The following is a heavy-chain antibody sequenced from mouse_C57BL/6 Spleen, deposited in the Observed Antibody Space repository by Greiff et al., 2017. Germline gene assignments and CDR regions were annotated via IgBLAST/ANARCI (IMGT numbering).Heavy chain of an antibody. Sequence: VQLQQSGPVLVKPGASVKMSCKASGYTFTDYYMNWVKQSHGKSLEWIGVINPYNGGTSYNQKFKGKATLTVDKSSSTAYMELNSLTSEDSAVYYCARGGLYYYGSSYENYFDYWGQGTTLTVSS. D-gene: IGHD1-1*01. J-gene: IGHJ2*01. CDR3: ARGGLYYYGSSYENYFDY. CDR2: INPYNGGT. V-gene: IGHV1-19*01. CDR1: GYTFTDYY.